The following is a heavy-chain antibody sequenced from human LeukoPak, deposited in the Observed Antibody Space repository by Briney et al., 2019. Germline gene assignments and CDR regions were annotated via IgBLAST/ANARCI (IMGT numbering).Heavy chain of an antibody. J-gene: IGHJ4*02. CDR1: GFTFSSYS. CDR3: VRYFGGHLYYFDY. Sequence: GGSLRLSCAASGFTFSSYSMNWVRQAPGKGLEWVSYVSSGSNTIYYAESVKGRFTISRDNAKNSLYLQMNSLRDEDTAVYYCVRYFGGHLYYFDYWGQGTLVTVSS. V-gene: IGHV3-48*02. CDR2: VSSGSNTI. D-gene: IGHD3-16*01.